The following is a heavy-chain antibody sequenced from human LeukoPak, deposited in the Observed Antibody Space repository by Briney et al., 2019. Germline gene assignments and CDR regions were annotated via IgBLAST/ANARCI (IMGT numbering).Heavy chain of an antibody. CDR1: GFTFSSYA. J-gene: IGHJ4*02. D-gene: IGHD5-18*01. Sequence: GGSLRLSCAASGFTFSSYAMHWVRQAPGKGLEWVAVISYDGSNKYYADSVKGRFTISRDNPKNTLYLQMNSLRAEDTAVYYCARDLSANTAIMDYWGQGTLVAVSS. V-gene: IGHV3-30*04. CDR3: ARDLSANTAIMDY. CDR2: ISYDGSNK.